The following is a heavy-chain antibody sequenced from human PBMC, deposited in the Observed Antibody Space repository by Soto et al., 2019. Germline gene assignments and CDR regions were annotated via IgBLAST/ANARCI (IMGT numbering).Heavy chain of an antibody. V-gene: IGHV4-31*03. CDR1: GGSISSGGYY. J-gene: IGHJ3*02. Sequence: QVQLQESGPGLVKPSQTLSLTCTVSGGSISSGGYYWSWIRQHPGKGLEWIGYIYYSGSTYYNPSLKSRVTISVDTSKNQFSLKLSSVTAADTAVYYCARSYDSSGYYLGDAFDIWGQGTMVTVSS. CDR3: ARSYDSSGYYLGDAFDI. D-gene: IGHD3-22*01. CDR2: IYYSGST.